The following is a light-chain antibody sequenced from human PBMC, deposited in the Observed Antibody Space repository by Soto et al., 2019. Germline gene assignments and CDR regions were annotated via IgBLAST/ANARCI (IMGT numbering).Light chain of an antibody. V-gene: IGKV4-1*01. J-gene: IGKJ2*01. CDR3: QQYYSFPYT. CDR1: QNVLYSSKNRNY. Sequence: DIVMTQSPDSLAVSLGERASINCKSSQNVLYSSKNRNYLAWYQQKPGQPPKLLIYWASSRESGVPDRFSGSGAGKDFTLTISSLQAEDVALYYCQQYYSFPYTFGQGTKLEIK. CDR2: WAS.